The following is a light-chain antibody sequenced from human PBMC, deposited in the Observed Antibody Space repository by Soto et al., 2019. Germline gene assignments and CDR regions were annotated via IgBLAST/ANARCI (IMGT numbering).Light chain of an antibody. J-gene: IGLJ2*01. CDR1: SSDVGGYKS. Sequence: QSALTQPASVSGSPGQSITISCTGTSSDVGGYKSVSWYQQHPGKAPKLLIYEVSYRPSEFSNRFSGSKSGNTASLTISGLQAEDEADYYCSSYTSSSTLVFGGGTQLTVL. CDR3: SSYTSSSTLV. CDR2: EVS. V-gene: IGLV2-14*01.